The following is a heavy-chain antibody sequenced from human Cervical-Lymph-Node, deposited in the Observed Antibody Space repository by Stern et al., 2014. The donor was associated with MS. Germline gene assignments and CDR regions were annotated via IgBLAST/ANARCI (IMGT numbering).Heavy chain of an antibody. Sequence: QVQLQELGPGLVKPSETLALTCTVSGGSISSSGHYWAWIRQPPGEGLEWIGRFFYSRSTYYNPSLKSRVTISVDTSTNQFSLKLSSVTAADTAVYYCARRTVGGAFDSWGQGTLITVSS. J-gene: IGHJ4*02. CDR1: GGSISSSGHY. CDR2: FFYSRST. V-gene: IGHV4-39*01. D-gene: IGHD2-21*01. CDR3: ARRTVGGAFDS.